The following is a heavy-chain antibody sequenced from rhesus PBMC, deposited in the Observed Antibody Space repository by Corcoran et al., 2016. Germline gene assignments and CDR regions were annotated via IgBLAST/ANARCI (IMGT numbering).Heavy chain of an antibody. CDR1: GFTFSSYW. V-gene: IGHV3S42*01. CDR3: AKVGGSWGY. Sequence: EVQLVESGGGLVQPGGSLRLSCAASGFTFSSYWMNWVRQTPGKGLEWISAINSGGGSTYYADSVKGRFTISRDNSKNTLSLQMNSLRAEDTAVYYCAKVGGSWGYWGQGVLVTVSS. CDR2: INSGGGST. D-gene: IGHD6-25*01. J-gene: IGHJ4*01.